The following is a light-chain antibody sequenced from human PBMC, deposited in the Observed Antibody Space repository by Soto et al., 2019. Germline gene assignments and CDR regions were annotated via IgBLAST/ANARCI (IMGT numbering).Light chain of an antibody. CDR2: DAS. CDR1: HRVNTY. V-gene: IGKV3-15*01. Sequence: EILMTQSPATLSVFPGEGATLSCRASHRVNTYLAWYQQRPGQAPRLLIYDASTRATGIPARFSGSGSGTEFALTISSLQSEDFAVYYCQQYNNWPLTFGGGTKVDIK. CDR3: QQYNNWPLT. J-gene: IGKJ4*01.